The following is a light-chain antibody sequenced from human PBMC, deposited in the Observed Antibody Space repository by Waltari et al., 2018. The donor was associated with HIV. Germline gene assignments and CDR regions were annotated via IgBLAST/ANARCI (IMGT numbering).Light chain of an antibody. CDR3: CSYAGSYPVV. CDR2: EVS. CDR1: SSDVGVYNF. Sequence: QSALTQPRSVSGSPGQSVTISCTGTSSDVGVYNFVSWYQQHPGKAPKLMIYEVSKRPSGVPYRFPGSKSGNTASLTISGLQAEDEADYYCCSYAGSYPVVFGGGTKLTVL. J-gene: IGLJ2*01. V-gene: IGLV2-11*01.